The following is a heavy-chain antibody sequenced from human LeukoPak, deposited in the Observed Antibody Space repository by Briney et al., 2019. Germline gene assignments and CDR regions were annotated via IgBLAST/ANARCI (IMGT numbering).Heavy chain of an antibody. V-gene: IGHV4-30-2*01. Sequence: SQTLSLTCTVSGGSISSGDYYWSWIRQPPGKGLEWIGYIYHSGSTYYNPSLKSRVTISVDRSKNQFSLKLSSVTAADTAVYYCARAHYDSSGYYYDHWGQGTLVTVSS. CDR2: IYHSGST. CDR1: GGSISSGDYY. D-gene: IGHD3-22*01. CDR3: ARAHYDSSGYYYDH. J-gene: IGHJ4*02.